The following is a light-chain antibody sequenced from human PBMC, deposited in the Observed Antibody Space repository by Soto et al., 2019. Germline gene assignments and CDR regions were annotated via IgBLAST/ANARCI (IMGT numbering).Light chain of an antibody. V-gene: IGKV3-20*01. CDR3: QQYGRSPLT. CDR1: QSVSSSY. Sequence: EIVLTQSPSTLSVSPGERATLSCRASQSVSSSYLAWYQQKPGQAPRLLIYGASSRATGIEDRFSGSGSGTDFPLTISRLEPEDSAVYYCQQYGRSPLTFGGGPKVEIK. J-gene: IGKJ4*01. CDR2: GAS.